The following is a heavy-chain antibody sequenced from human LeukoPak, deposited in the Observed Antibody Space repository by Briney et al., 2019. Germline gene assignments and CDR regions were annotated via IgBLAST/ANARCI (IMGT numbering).Heavy chain of an antibody. Sequence: SESLSLTCTVSGFSISSDYWSWVRQPAGKGLEWLGRIYTSGSTNYKPSRKSRVTMSVDTSKNQFSLKLSSVTAADTAVYYCARGYLWNWGNYYYYYGMDVWGQGTTVSVSS. J-gene: IGHJ6*02. CDR1: GFSISSDY. CDR2: IYTSGST. CDR3: ARGYLWNWGNYYYYYGMDV. D-gene: IGHD7-27*01. V-gene: IGHV4-4*07.